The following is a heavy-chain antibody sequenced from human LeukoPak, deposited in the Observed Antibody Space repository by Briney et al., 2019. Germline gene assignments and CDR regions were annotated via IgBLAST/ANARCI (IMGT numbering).Heavy chain of an antibody. CDR1: GFTFSSYG. Sequence: GGSLRLSCAASGFTFSSYGMSWVRQAPGKGLEWVSAISGSGGSTYYADSVKGRFTISRDNAKNSVYLQMNSLRAEDTAMYYCARGSGRISIFGVPYWGQGTLVTVSS. CDR3: ARGSGRISIFGVPY. CDR2: ISGSGGST. V-gene: IGHV3-23*01. D-gene: IGHD3-3*01. J-gene: IGHJ4*02.